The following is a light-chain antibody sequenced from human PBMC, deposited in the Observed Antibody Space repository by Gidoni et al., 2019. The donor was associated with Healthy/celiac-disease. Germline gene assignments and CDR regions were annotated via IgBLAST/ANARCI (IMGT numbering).Light chain of an antibody. V-gene: IGKV1-9*01. CDR2: AAY. CDR3: QQLNSYPLT. Sequence: IQLTQSPSSLSASVGDRVTITCRASQGISSYLDSYQQKPEKAPKLLIYAAYTLESGVPSGFSGSGCGTDFTLTISRLQPEDFATYYCQQLNSYPLTFGGGTKVEIK. CDR1: QGISSY. J-gene: IGKJ4*01.